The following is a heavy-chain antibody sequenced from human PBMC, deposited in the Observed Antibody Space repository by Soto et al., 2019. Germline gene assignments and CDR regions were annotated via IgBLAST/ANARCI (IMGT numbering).Heavy chain of an antibody. CDR3: AKDGQMGATFDFVYY. CDR2: MSGSGGST. J-gene: IGHJ4*02. CDR1: GFTFSSYA. D-gene: IGHD1-26*01. Sequence: HPGGSLRLSCAASGFTFSSYAMSWVRQAPGKGLEWVSAMSGSGGSTYYADSVKGRFTISRDNSKNTLYLQMNSMRAEDTAVYYCAKDGQMGATFDFVYYWGQGSLVTVSS. V-gene: IGHV3-23*01.